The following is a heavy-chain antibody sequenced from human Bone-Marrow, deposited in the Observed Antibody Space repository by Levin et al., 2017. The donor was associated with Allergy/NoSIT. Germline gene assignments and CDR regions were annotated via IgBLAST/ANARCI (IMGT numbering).Heavy chain of an antibody. Sequence: SETLSLTCSVSGGSITNDNSYWGWVRQPPGKGLEWIGSIYSPGITYYTPSLKSRVTMSVDRSNNVFSLRLTSVTAADTAVYFCVRESGGMVREFTGYYFYGMDVWGQGATVTVSS. D-gene: IGHD3-10*01. CDR2: IYSPGIT. V-gene: IGHV4-39*07. CDR3: VRESGGMVREFTGYYFYGMDV. J-gene: IGHJ6*02. CDR1: GGSITNDNSY.